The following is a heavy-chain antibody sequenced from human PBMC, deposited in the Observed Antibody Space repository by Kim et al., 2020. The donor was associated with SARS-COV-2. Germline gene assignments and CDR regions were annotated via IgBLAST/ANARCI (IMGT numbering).Heavy chain of an antibody. CDR3: ARAWGEIDIMEAFDI. D-gene: IGHD5-12*01. J-gene: IGHJ3*02. CDR1: GGSISSGDYY. V-gene: IGHV4-30-4*01. Sequence: SETLSLTCTVSGGSISSGDYYWSWIRQPPGKGLEWIGYIYYSGSTNYNPSLKSRVTISIDKYKNQLYLKLNTVTAADTDVYYCARAWGEIDIMEAFDIWG. CDR2: IYYSGST.